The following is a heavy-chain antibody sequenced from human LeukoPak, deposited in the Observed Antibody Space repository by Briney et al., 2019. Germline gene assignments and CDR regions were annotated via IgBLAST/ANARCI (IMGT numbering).Heavy chain of an antibody. CDR1: GGTFSSYA. Sequence: SVKVSCKASGGTFSSYAISWVRQAPGQGLEWMGRIIPIFGTANYAPKFQGRVTITTDESTSTAYMELSSLRSEDTAVYYCARELYGGKSDYWGQGTLVTVSS. J-gene: IGHJ4*02. CDR3: ARELYGGKSDY. D-gene: IGHD4-23*01. V-gene: IGHV1-69*05. CDR2: IIPIFGTA.